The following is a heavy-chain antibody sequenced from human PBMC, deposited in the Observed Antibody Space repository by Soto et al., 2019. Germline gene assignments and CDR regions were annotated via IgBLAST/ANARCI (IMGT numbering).Heavy chain of an antibody. D-gene: IGHD3-3*01. CDR2: ISAYNGNT. J-gene: IGHJ6*02. CDR3: ARDIRYDFWSGYFVRTYYYYGMDV. CDR1: GYTFTSYG. V-gene: IGHV1-18*04. Sequence: GASVKVSCKASGYTFTSYGISWARQAPGQGLEWMGWISAYNGNTNYAQKLQGRVTMTTDTSTSTAYMELRSLRSDDTAVYYCARDIRYDFWSGYFVRTYYYYGMDVWGQGNTVTAP.